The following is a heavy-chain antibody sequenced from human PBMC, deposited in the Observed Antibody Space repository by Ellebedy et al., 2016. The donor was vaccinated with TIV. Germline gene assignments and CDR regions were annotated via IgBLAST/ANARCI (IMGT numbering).Heavy chain of an antibody. CDR3: ARKYTTGWYDAYDI. CDR1: GFPFSSYA. Sequence: GESLKISCAASGFPFSSYAMHWVRQAPGKGLEWVANIKPDGGEKYYVDSVKGRFTISRDNAEKSLYLQMNSLRAEDTAVYYCARKYTTGWYDAYDIWGQGTMVIVCS. CDR2: IKPDGGEK. J-gene: IGHJ3*02. D-gene: IGHD6-19*01. V-gene: IGHV3-7*01.